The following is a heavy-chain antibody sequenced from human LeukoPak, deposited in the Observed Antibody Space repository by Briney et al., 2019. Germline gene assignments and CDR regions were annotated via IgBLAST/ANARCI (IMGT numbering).Heavy chain of an antibody. Sequence: ASVKVSCRPSGNTFTAYYIHWVRQAPGQRLEWMGWINPNSGATNYAQKFQGRVTMTRDTSISTLYMELSSLRSDDSAIYYCAYTTTVTTFFSSDYWGQGTLVTVSS. V-gene: IGHV1-2*02. D-gene: IGHD4-17*01. CDR3: AYTTTVTTFFSSDY. CDR1: GNTFTAYY. J-gene: IGHJ4*02. CDR2: INPNSGAT.